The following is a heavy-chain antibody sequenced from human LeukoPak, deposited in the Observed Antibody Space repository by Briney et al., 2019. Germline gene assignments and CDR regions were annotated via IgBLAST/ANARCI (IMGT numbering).Heavy chain of an antibody. J-gene: IGHJ4*02. Sequence: GGSLRLSCAASGFTFSSYSMNWVRQAPGKGLEWVSSISSSSSYIYYADSVKGRFTISRDNAKNSLYLQMNSLRAEDTAVYYCARDRSGSYPKAYYFDYWGQGTLVTVSS. D-gene: IGHD1-26*01. V-gene: IGHV3-21*01. CDR3: ARDRSGSYPKAYYFDY. CDR1: GFTFSSYS. CDR2: ISSSSSYI.